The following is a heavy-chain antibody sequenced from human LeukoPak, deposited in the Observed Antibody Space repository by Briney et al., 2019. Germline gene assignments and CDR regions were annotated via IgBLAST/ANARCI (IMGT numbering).Heavy chain of an antibody. J-gene: IGHJ4*02. Sequence: PGGSLRLSCAASGFTFSSSAMSWVRQAPGKGLEWVAFTRYDGSNKYYADSVKGRFTISRDNSKNTLYLQMNSLRAEDTAVYYCAKAANEWELLAGYFDYWGQGTLVTVSS. D-gene: IGHD1-26*01. CDR1: GFTFSSSA. CDR3: AKAANEWELLAGYFDY. V-gene: IGHV3-30*02. CDR2: TRYDGSNK.